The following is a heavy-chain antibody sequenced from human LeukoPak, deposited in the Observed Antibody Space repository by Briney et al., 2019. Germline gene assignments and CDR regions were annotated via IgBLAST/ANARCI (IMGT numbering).Heavy chain of an antibody. D-gene: IGHD1-26*01. CDR1: GFTFSSYS. J-gene: IGHJ4*02. CDR3: ARGGGSYLDY. V-gene: IGHV3-53*04. CDR2: IYSGGST. Sequence: GGSLRLSCAASGFTFSSYSMSWVRQAPGKGLEWVSVIYSGGSTYYADSVKGRFTISRHNSKNTLYLQMNSLRAEDTAVYYCARGGGSYLDYWGQGTLVTVSS.